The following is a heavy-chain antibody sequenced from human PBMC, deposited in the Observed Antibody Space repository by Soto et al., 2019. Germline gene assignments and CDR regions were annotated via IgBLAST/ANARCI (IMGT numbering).Heavy chain of an antibody. J-gene: IGHJ4*02. CDR1: GYTFTSYG. V-gene: IGHV1-18*01. Sequence: GASVKVSCKASGYTFTSYGISWVRQAPGQGLEWMGWISAYNGNTNYAQKLQGRVTMTTDTSTSTAYMELRSLRSDDTAVYYCARAGHYYDSSGYYPASFDYWGQGTLVTSPQ. D-gene: IGHD3-22*01. CDR3: ARAGHYYDSSGYYPASFDY. CDR2: ISAYNGNT.